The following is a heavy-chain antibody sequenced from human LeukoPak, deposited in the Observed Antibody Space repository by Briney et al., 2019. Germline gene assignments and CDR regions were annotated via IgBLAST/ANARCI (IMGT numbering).Heavy chain of an antibody. D-gene: IGHD3-3*01. V-gene: IGHV3-11*04. J-gene: IGHJ3*02. CDR2: ISSSGSTI. CDR3: ARDLVRFLEWLPHAFDI. Sequence: GGSLRLSCAASGFTFSDYYMSWIRQAPGKGLEWVSYISSSGSTIYYADSVKGRFTISRDNAKNSLYLQMNSLRAEDTAVYYCARDLVRFLEWLPHAFDIWGQGTMVTVSS. CDR1: GFTFSDYY.